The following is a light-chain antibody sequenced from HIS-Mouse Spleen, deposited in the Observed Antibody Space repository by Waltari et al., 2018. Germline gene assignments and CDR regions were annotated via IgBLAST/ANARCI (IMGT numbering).Light chain of an antibody. J-gene: IGLJ2*01. CDR2: DVS. CDR3: CSYAGSYTLV. CDR1: SSDVCGYNY. V-gene: IGLV2-11*01. Sequence: QSALTQPRSVSGSPGQSVTISCTGTSSDVCGYNYVSSYQQHPGKAPKLMIYDVSKRPSGVPDRFSGSKSGNTASLTISGLQAEDEADYYCCSYAGSYTLVFGGGTKLTVL.